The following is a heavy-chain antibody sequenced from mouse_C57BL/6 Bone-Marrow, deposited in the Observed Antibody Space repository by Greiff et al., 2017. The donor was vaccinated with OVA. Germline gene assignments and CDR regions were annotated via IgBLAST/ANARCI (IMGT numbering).Heavy chain of an antibody. J-gene: IGHJ2*01. V-gene: IGHV1-81*01. D-gene: IGHD2-2*01. CDR3: ARLEVTTFGFYFDY. Sequence: QVQLQQSGAELARPGASVKLSCKASGYTFTSYGISWVKQRTGQGLEWIGEIYPRSGNTYYNEKFKGKATLTADKSSSTAYMELRSLTSEDSAVYFCARLEVTTFGFYFDYWGQGTTLTVSS. CDR2: IYPRSGNT. CDR1: GYTFTSYG.